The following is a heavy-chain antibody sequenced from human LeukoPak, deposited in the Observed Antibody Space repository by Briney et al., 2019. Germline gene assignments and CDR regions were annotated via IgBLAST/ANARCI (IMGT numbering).Heavy chain of an antibody. CDR2: IHYSGST. J-gene: IGHJ4*02. CDR1: DGSISGYY. D-gene: IGHD6-13*01. V-gene: IGHV4-59*08. Sequence: SETLSLTCTVSDGSISGYYWSWIRQPPGKALEWIGYIHYSGSTNYNPSLKSRVTISVDTSKNQFSLKLSSVTAADTAVYYCARLPPTRIAAAEDLVYWGQGTLVTVSS. CDR3: ARLPPTRIAAAEDLVY.